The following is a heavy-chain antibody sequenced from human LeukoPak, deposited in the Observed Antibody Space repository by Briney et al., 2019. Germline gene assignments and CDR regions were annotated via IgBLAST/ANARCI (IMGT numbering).Heavy chain of an antibody. D-gene: IGHD6-13*01. J-gene: IGHJ3*02. CDR2: INPSGGST. Sequence: ASVKVSCKASGYTFTSYYMHWVRQAPGQGLEWMGIINPSGGSTSYAQKFQGRVTMTRDTSTSTVYMELSSLRSEDTAVYYCAAIAAAGRGAFDIWGQGTMVTVSS. CDR1: GYTFTSYY. CDR3: AAIAAAGRGAFDI. V-gene: IGHV1-46*01.